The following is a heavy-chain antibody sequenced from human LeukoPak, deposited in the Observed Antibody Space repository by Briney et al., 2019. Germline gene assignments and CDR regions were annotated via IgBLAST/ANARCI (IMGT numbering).Heavy chain of an antibody. Sequence: GGXLRLSCAASGFTFSSYGMHWVRQAPGKGLEGVAFIRYDGSNRYYTDSVKGRFTISRDNSKNTLYMQMNSLRAEDTAVYYCAKSYSGSYDFDYWGQGTLVTVSS. CDR1: GFTFSSYG. V-gene: IGHV3-30*02. D-gene: IGHD1-26*01. J-gene: IGHJ4*02. CDR3: AKSYSGSYDFDY. CDR2: IRYDGSNR.